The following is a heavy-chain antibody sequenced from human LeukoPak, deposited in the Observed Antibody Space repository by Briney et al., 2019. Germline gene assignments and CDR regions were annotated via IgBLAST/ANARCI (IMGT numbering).Heavy chain of an antibody. Sequence: PSETLSLTCTVSGGSITNYHWSWIRHPPGKALEYIGQIHYSGSAKYNPSLQSRVTISVDTSKNQFSLKLNSVTAADTAVYYCARGGIMDVWGQGTTVTVSS. J-gene: IGHJ6*02. V-gene: IGHV4-59*01. CDR3: ARGGIMDV. D-gene: IGHD1-14*01. CDR1: GGSITNYH. CDR2: IHYSGSA.